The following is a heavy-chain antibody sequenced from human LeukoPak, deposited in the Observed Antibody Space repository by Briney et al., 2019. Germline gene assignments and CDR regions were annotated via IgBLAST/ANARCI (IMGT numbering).Heavy chain of an antibody. CDR3: ARSDYDFWSGYYPNWFDP. CDR2: ISSTSGST. V-gene: IGHV4-4*07. Sequence: PSETLSLTCAVSGGSITYLSWIRQPAGKGLEWIGRISSTSGSTNYNPSLKSRVTISVDTSKNQFSLKLSSVTAADTAVYYCARSDYDFWSGYYPNWFDPWGQGTLVTVSS. CDR1: GGSITY. J-gene: IGHJ5*02. D-gene: IGHD3-3*01.